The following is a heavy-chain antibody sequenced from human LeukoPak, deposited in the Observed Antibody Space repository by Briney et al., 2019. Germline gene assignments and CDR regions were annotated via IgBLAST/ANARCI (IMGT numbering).Heavy chain of an antibody. CDR1: GGSISSYY. V-gene: IGHV4-4*07. CDR2: IYTSGST. J-gene: IGHJ4*02. D-gene: IGHD3-10*01. Sequence: PSETLSLTCTVSGGSISSYYWSWIRQPAGKGLEWIGRIYTSGSTNYNPSLKSRVTISVDTSINQFSLKMNSVTAADTAVYYCARGQWFRAFWSRGTPVTVSS. CDR3: ARGQWFRAF.